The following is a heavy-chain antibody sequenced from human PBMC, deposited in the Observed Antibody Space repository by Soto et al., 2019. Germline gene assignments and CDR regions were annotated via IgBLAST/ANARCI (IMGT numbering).Heavy chain of an antibody. Sequence: SGPTLVNPTQTLTLTCTFSGFSLSTSGMCVSWIRQPPGKALEWLALIDWDDDKYYSTSLKTRLTISKDTSENQVVLTMTNMDPVDTATYYCARSSGYLNWFDPWGQGTLVTVSS. J-gene: IGHJ5*02. V-gene: IGHV2-70*01. CDR3: ARSSGYLNWFDP. CDR2: IDWDDDK. D-gene: IGHD3-22*01. CDR1: GFSLSTSGMC.